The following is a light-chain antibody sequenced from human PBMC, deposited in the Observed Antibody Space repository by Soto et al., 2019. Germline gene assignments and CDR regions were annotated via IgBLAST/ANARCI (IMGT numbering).Light chain of an antibody. CDR2: GAS. CDR3: QQYSSSPWT. CDR1: QSVSTSY. Sequence: EIVLTQSTGTLSLSPGERATLSCRASQSVSTSYFAWYQQKPGQAPRLLIYGASNRATGIPDTFSGSGSGTDFTLPISRLEPEDFAVYYCQQYSSSPWTFGQGTKVEI. V-gene: IGKV3-20*01. J-gene: IGKJ1*01.